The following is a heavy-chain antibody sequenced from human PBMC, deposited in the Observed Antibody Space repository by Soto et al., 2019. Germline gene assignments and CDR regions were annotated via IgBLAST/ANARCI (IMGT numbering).Heavy chain of an antibody. D-gene: IGHD2-2*01. J-gene: IGHJ5*02. CDR1: GYTFTSYG. V-gene: IGHV1-18*04. CDR2: ISAYNGNT. CDR3: ARGNIVVVPAARGNWFDP. Sequence: QVQLVQSGAEVKKHGASVKVSCKASGYTFTSYGISWVRQAPGQGLEWMGWISAYNGNTNYAQKLQGRVTMTTDTSTSTAYMELRSLRSDDTAVYYCARGNIVVVPAARGNWFDPWGQGTLVTVSS.